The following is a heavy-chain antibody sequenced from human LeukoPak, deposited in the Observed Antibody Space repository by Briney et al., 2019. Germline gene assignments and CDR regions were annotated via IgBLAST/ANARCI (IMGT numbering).Heavy chain of an antibody. CDR1: GFTFSSYW. V-gene: IGHV3-7*01. CDR3: ARDAFVVVPAAIPYYFDY. CDR2: IKQDGSEK. J-gene: IGHJ4*02. D-gene: IGHD2-2*02. Sequence: GGPLRLSCAASGFTFSSYWMSWVRQAPGKGLEWVANIKQDGSEKYYVDSVKGRFTISRDNAKNSLYLQMNSLRAEDTAVYYCARDAFVVVPAAIPYYFDYWGQGTLVTVSS.